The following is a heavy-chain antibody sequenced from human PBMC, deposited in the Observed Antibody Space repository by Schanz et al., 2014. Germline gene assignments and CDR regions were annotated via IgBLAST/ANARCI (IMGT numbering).Heavy chain of an antibody. V-gene: IGHV3-23*04. D-gene: IGHD1-1*01. CDR1: GFSFGNYG. Sequence: EVQLVESGGGVVQPGRSLRLSCEASGFSFGNYGMSWVRQAPGKGLEWVSGFDAHDGRAYYADSAKGRFTISRDNAKNSLFLQMNSLRPEDTAVYYCARGRVLESWGQGTLVTVSS. CDR2: FDAHDGRA. J-gene: IGHJ5*02. CDR3: ARGRVLES.